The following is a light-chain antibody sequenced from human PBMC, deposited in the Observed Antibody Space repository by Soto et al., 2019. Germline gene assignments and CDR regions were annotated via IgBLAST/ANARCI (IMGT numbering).Light chain of an antibody. V-gene: IGKV1-9*01. Sequence: DIQLTQSPSFLSASVGDRVTITWRASQGIGSHLAWYHQKAGKAPKLLIHTASTLQSGVPSRFSGSGSGTEFTLTIDSLQPEDSATYYCQQRNDYPITFGQGTRLEI. CDR3: QQRNDYPIT. CDR2: TAS. J-gene: IGKJ5*01. CDR1: QGIGSH.